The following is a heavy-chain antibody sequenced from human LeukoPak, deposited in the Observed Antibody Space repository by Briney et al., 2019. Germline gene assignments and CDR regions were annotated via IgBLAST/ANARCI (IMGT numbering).Heavy chain of an antibody. CDR1: GFTFSNYA. J-gene: IGHJ4*02. D-gene: IGHD6-6*01. V-gene: IGHV3-30*04. CDR2: ISYGGSAK. Sequence: GGSVRLSCSASGFTFSNYAMHWVRQAPGKGREWVALISYGGSAKFYADSVKGRFTISRDNSKSTLDLKMSTLRTVDTAVYYCARVRDQRVYCFDYWGQGSLVTASS. CDR3: ARVRDQRVYCFDY.